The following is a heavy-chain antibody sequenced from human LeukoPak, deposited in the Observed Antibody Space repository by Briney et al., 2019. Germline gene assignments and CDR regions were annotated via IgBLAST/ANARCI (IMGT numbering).Heavy chain of an antibody. Sequence: GGSLRLSCAASGFTFSDYYMSWIRQAPGKGLEGFSYISSSSRYTDYADSVKGRFTLSRDNAKNSLYLQMNSLRAEDTAVYYCVRGAYCNGGSCYGGYWGQGTLVTVSS. CDR1: GFTFSDYY. CDR3: VRGAYCNGGSCYGGY. CDR2: ISSSSRYT. V-gene: IGHV3-11*06. D-gene: IGHD2-15*01. J-gene: IGHJ4*02.